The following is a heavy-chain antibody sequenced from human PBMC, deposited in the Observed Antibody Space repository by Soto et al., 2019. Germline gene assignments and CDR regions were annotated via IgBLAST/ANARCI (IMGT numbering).Heavy chain of an antibody. D-gene: IGHD4-17*01. CDR3: ARALDYGDYGGGLWFDP. CDR1: GGTFSSYA. Sequence: QVQLVQSGAEVKKPGSSVKVSCKASGGTFSSYAISWVRQAPGQGLEWMGGIIPIFGTANYAQKFQGRVTITADESTSTAYMELTSLRSEDTAVYYCARALDYGDYGGGLWFDPWGQGTLVTVSS. V-gene: IGHV1-69*12. CDR2: IIPIFGTA. J-gene: IGHJ5*02.